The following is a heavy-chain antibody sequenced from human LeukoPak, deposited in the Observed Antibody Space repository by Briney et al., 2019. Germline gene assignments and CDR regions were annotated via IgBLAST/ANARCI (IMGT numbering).Heavy chain of an antibody. D-gene: IGHD2-2*01. J-gene: IGHJ5*02. Sequence: GESLKISCKGSGYSFTSYWIGWVRQMPGKGLEWMGIIYPGDSDTRYSPSFQGQVTISADKSISTAYLQWSSLKASDTAMYYCARRYCSSTSCYFALSDWFDPWGQGTLVTVSS. V-gene: IGHV5-51*01. CDR1: GYSFTSYW. CDR3: ARRYCSSTSCYFALSDWFDP. CDR2: IYPGDSDT.